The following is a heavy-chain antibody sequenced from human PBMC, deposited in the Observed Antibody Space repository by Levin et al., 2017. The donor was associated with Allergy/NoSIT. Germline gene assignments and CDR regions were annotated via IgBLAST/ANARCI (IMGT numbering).Heavy chain of an antibody. CDR1: GGTFSSYA. CDR2: IIPIFGTA. D-gene: IGHD3-10*01. CDR3: ARGGVKNSFGELLYLHY. J-gene: IGHJ4*02. V-gene: IGHV1-69*13. Sequence: EASVKVSCKASGGTFSSYAISWVRQAPGQGLEWMGGIIPIFGTANYAQKFQGRVTITADESTSTAYMELSSLRSEDTAVYYCARGGVKNSFGELLYLHYWGQGTLVTVSS.